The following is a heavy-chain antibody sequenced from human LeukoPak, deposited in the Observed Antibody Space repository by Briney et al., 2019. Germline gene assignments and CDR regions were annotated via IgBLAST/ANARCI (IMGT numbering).Heavy chain of an antibody. CDR3: ARVGPGRGAYYYYYGMDV. J-gene: IGHJ6*02. Sequence: ASVKASCKASGYTFTSYGISWVRQAPGQGLEWMGWISAYNGNTNYAQKLQGRVTMTTDTSTSTAYMELRSLRSDDTAVYYCARVGPGRGAYYYYYGMDVWGQGTTVTVSS. CDR1: GYTFTSYG. CDR2: ISAYNGNT. V-gene: IGHV1-18*01.